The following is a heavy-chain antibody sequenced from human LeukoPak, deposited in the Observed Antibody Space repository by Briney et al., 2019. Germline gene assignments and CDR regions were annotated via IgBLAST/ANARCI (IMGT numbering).Heavy chain of an antibody. D-gene: IGHD3-10*01. Sequence: PSETLSLTCAVYGGSFSGYYWSWIRQPPGKGLEWIGEINHSGSTNYNPSLKSRVTISVDTSKNQFPLKLSSVTAADTAVYYCARGGLNYYGSGSYYNWFDPWGQGTLVTVSS. CDR3: ARGGLNYYGSGSYYNWFDP. J-gene: IGHJ5*02. CDR2: INHSGST. V-gene: IGHV4-34*01. CDR1: GGSFSGYY.